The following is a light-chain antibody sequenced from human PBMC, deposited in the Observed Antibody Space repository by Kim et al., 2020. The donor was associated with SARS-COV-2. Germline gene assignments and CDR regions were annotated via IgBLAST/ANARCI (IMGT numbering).Light chain of an antibody. CDR3: QQYNNWPPLT. Sequence: PVERATLSCSASQSVSSSYLASYQQKTRQAPRRLIYGASSRATGIPDRCSGSGSGTDFTLTISRLEPEDVAVYYCQQYNNWPPLTFGGGTKVDIK. J-gene: IGKJ4*01. CDR2: GAS. V-gene: IGKV3-20*01. CDR1: QSVSSSY.